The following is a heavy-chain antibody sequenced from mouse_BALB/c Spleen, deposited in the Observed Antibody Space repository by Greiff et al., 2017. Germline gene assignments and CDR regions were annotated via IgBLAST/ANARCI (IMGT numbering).Heavy chain of an antibody. J-gene: IGHJ2*01. CDR3: AKNGYGYVEYFDY. D-gene: IGHD1-2*01. CDR1: GFSLTSYG. CDR2: IWRGGST. Sequence: VQLQQSGPSLVQPSQSLSITCTVSGFSLTSYGVHWVRQSPGKGLEWLGVIWRGGSTDYNAAFMSRLSITKDNSKSQVFFKMNSLQADDTAIYYCAKNGYGYVEYFDYWGQGTTLTVSS. V-gene: IGHV2-5-1*01.